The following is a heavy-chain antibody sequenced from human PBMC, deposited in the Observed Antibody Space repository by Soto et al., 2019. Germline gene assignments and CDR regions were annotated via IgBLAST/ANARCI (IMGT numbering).Heavy chain of an antibody. Sequence: VPLLESGGGLLQPGGSLRLSCSASGFTFNNYAMAWVRQAPGEGLEWVSGISGSGATPYYADSVKGRFTISRDNSKNTLFLQMNSLSAEDTAVYFCAKAGYCTGVSCYFYYFDSWGQGTLVTVSS. J-gene: IGHJ4*02. CDR2: ISGSGATP. CDR1: GFTFNNYA. V-gene: IGHV3-23*01. D-gene: IGHD2-15*01. CDR3: AKAGYCTGVSCYFYYFDS.